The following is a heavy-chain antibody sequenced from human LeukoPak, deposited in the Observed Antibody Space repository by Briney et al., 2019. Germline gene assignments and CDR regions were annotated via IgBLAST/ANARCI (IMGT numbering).Heavy chain of an antibody. CDR1: GFTFSSYG. D-gene: IGHD2-15*01. Sequence: GGSLRLSCAASGFTFSSYGMHWVRQAPGKGLEWVAFIRYDGSNKYYADSVKGRFTISRDNSKNTLYLQMSSLRVEDTAIYYCARYRGNSWYSGDLWGQGTLVTVSS. J-gene: IGHJ5*02. CDR2: IRYDGSNK. CDR3: ARYRGNSWYSGDL. V-gene: IGHV3-30*02.